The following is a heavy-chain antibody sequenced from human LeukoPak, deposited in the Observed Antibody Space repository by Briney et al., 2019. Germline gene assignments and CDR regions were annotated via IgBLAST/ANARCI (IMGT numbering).Heavy chain of an antibody. CDR2: VDPEDGET. CDR3: ATTSLTGTTGDY. V-gene: IGHV1-69-2*01. J-gene: IGHJ4*02. CDR1: GYTFTDYY. D-gene: IGHD1-7*01. Sequence: GASVKVSCKASGYTFTDYYMHWVQQAPGKGLEWMGRVDPEDGETIYAEKFQGRVTITADTSTDTAYMELSSLRSEGTAVYYCATTSLTGTTGDYWGLGTLVTVSS.